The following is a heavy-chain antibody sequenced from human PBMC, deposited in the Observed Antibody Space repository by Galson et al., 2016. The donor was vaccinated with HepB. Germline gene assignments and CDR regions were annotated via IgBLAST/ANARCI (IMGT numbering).Heavy chain of an antibody. CDR2: SNQRGVT. D-gene: IGHD6-13*01. V-gene: IGHV3-23*01. J-gene: IGHJ5*02. Sequence: SLRLSCAASGFPFSSSAMSWVRQASGLGLEWVAVSNQRGVTDYADSVKGRFFISRDNSKDTLYLEMTSLRLDDTAVYYCARHIGSSSSWYAKRFDPWGLGTRVTVSS. CDR1: GFPFSSSA. CDR3: ARHIGSSSSWYAKRFDP.